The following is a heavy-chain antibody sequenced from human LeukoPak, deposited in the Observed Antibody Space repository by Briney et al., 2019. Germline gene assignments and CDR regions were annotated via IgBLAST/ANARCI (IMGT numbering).Heavy chain of an antibody. CDR3: ARDLGSGWSEEYFQH. J-gene: IGHJ1*01. CDR1: GYTFTSYG. V-gene: IGHV1-18*01. D-gene: IGHD6-19*01. Sequence: VASVKVSCKASGYTFTSYGISWVRQAPGQGLEWMGWISAYNGNTNYAQKLQGRVTMTTDTSTSTAYMELRSLRSDDTAVYYCARDLGSGWSEEYFQHWGQGTLVTVSS. CDR2: ISAYNGNT.